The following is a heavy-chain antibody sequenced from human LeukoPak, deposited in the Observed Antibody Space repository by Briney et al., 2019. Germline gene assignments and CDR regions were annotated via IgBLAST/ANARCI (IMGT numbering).Heavy chain of an antibody. Sequence: GESLKISCKGSGYSFTSYWIGWVRQMPGKGLEWMGIIYPGDSDTRYSPSFQGQVTISADKSISTAYLQWSSLKASDTAMYYCARRGAYYYDSSGCHPFDYWGQGTLVTVSS. CDR1: GYSFTSYW. J-gene: IGHJ4*02. D-gene: IGHD3-22*01. CDR3: ARRGAYYYDSSGCHPFDY. V-gene: IGHV5-51*01. CDR2: IYPGDSDT.